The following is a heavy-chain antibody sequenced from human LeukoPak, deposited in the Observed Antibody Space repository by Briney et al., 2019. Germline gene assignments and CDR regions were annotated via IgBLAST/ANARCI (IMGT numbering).Heavy chain of an antibody. CDR2: IKQDGSEE. CDR1: GFTFSNYW. V-gene: IGHV3-7*04. CDR3: ARDADTLLARSALDL. Sequence: GGSLRLSCAASGFTFSNYWMRWVRQAPGKGLEWVALIKQDGSEEYYVDSVKGRFTISRDNAKNSLYLQMNSLRAEDTAVYYCARDADTLLARSALDLWGQGTMVTVSS. D-gene: IGHD5-18*01. J-gene: IGHJ3*01.